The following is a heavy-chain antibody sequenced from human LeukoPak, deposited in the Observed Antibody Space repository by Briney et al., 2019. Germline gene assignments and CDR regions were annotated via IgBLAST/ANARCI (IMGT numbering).Heavy chain of an antibody. Sequence: QPGGSLRLSCAASGFTFSSYAMHWVRQAPGKGLEWVAVISYDGSNKYYADSVKGRFTISRDNSKNTLYLQMNSLRAEDTAVYYCASNRGSGYDWWAFDIWGQGTMVTVSS. CDR3: ASNRGSGYDWWAFDI. D-gene: IGHD5-12*01. J-gene: IGHJ3*02. CDR1: GFTFSSYA. CDR2: ISYDGSNK. V-gene: IGHV3-30-3*01.